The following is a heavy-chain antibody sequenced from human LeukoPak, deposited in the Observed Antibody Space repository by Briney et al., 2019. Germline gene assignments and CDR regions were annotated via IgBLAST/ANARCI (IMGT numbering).Heavy chain of an antibody. J-gene: IGHJ4*02. CDR1: GFTFSSYA. CDR2: ISGSGAGT. D-gene: IGHD3-22*01. V-gene: IGHV3-23*01. Sequence: GGSLRLSCAASGFTFSSYAMTWVRQAPGKGLEWVSAISGSGAGTYYADSMKGRFTISRDNSKNTLYLQMNSLRAEDTAVYYCAKDHEVTYYYQSSYKKFDYWGQGTLVTVSS. CDR3: AKDHEVTYYYQSSYKKFDY.